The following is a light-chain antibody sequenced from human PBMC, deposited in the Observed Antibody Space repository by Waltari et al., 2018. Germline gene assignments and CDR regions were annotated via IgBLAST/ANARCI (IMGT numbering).Light chain of an antibody. V-gene: IGKV3D-11*02. CDR2: DDT. Sequence: AVLSYSNDVSLFQDKPGQPPTPRLLDDTMRASGTPARFSVSGAGTDFTLTINNREAEDVAVYYCHGRTLALPKFTFGPGTRVDIK. CDR1: LSYSND. J-gene: IGKJ3*01. CDR3: HGRTLALPKFT.